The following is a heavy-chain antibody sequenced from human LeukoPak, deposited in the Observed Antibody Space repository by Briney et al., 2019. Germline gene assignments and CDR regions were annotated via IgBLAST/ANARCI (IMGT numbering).Heavy chain of an antibody. CDR1: GITFKSYG. CDR2: IWYDGSNK. V-gene: IGHV3-33*01. Sequence: GGSLRLSCAASGITFKSYGMHWVRQAPGKGLEWVAIIWYDGSNKYYADSVQGRFTISRDNSKNTLYLQMNSLRAEDTAVYYCARDRVATDSGNYFDYWGQGTLVTVSS. J-gene: IGHJ4*02. CDR3: ARDRVATDSGNYFDY. D-gene: IGHD5-12*01.